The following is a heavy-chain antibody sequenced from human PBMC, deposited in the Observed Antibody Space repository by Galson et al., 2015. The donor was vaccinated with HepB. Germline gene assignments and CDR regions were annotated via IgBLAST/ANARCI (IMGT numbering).Heavy chain of an antibody. CDR2: INAGNGNT. Sequence: SVKVSCKASGYNFPTFTMQWVRQAHGQRLEWMGWINAGNGNTKYSQKFQGRVTITSDTYATTDYMELRGLRPEDTAVYYCARGQSSSWYNNYYMDVWRKGTTLTFSS. D-gene: IGHD6-13*01. CDR3: ARGQSSSWYNNYYMDV. V-gene: IGHV1-3*01. J-gene: IGHJ6*03. CDR1: GYNFPTFT.